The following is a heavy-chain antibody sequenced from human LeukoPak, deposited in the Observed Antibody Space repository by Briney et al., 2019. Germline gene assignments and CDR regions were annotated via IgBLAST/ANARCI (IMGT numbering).Heavy chain of an antibody. CDR2: ISAYNGNT. J-gene: IGHJ6*03. CDR1: GYTFTSYG. Sequence: GASVKVSCKASGYTFTSYGISWVRQAPGQGLERMGWISAYNGNTNYAQKLQGRVTMTTDTSTSTAYMELRSLRSDDTAVYYCARDPSAMVSPYYMDVWGKGTTVTVSS. CDR3: ARDPSAMVSPYYMDV. V-gene: IGHV1-18*01. D-gene: IGHD5-18*01.